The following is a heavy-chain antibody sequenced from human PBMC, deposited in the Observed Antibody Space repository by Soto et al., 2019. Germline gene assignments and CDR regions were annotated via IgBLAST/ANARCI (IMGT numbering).Heavy chain of an antibody. Sequence: SVKVSCKASGGTFSSYAISWVRQAPGQGLEWMGGIIPIFGTANYAQKFQGRVTITADESTSTAYMELSSLRSEDTAVYYCARLYYDSSGYYYAGGDYWGQGTLGTVS. V-gene: IGHV1-69*13. CDR1: GGTFSSYA. D-gene: IGHD3-22*01. CDR3: ARLYYDSSGYYYAGGDY. J-gene: IGHJ4*02. CDR2: IIPIFGTA.